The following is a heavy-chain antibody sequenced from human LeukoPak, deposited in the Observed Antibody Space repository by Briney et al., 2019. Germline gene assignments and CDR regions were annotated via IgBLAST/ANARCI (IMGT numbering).Heavy chain of an antibody. J-gene: IGHJ4*02. CDR2: IKKDGSEK. D-gene: IGHD3-22*01. Sequence: GSLRLSCAASGFTFSSYWMSWVRQAPEKGLEWVANIKKDGSEKYYVDSVKGRFTISRDNAKNSLYLQMNSLRAEDSAVYYCAREVYYYDSSGYFPDYWGQGTLVTVSS. CDR1: GFTFSSYW. V-gene: IGHV3-7*03. CDR3: AREVYYYDSSGYFPDY.